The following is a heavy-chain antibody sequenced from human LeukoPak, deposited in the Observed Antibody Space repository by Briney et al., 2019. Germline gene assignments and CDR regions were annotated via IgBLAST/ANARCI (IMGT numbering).Heavy chain of an antibody. CDR2: IWYDGSNQ. J-gene: IGHJ4*01. Sequence: GGSLRLSCAASGSTFNRYGMHWVRQAPGKGLEWVAIIWYDGSNQHYADSVRGRFTISRDNSKNTVYLQMDSLRVEDTAVFYCARDRVGAPFDYWGQGTLVTVSS. V-gene: IGHV3-33*01. CDR3: ARDRVGAPFDY. D-gene: IGHD1-26*01. CDR1: GSTFNRYG.